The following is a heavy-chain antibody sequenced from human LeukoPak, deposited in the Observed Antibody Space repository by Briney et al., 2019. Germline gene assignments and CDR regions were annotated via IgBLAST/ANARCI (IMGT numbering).Heavy chain of an antibody. J-gene: IGHJ4*02. CDR3: TTVSATGTPFL. Sequence: GGSLRLSCAASGFTFSTTWMTWVRQAPGKGLEWVGRVKSKNDGGTTDFAAPVKGRFTISRDDSKDTVYLQMNSLKTEDTAVYYXTTVSATGTPFLWGQGTLVTVSS. CDR2: VKSKNDGGTT. V-gene: IGHV3-15*01. CDR1: GFTFSTTW. D-gene: IGHD1-1*01.